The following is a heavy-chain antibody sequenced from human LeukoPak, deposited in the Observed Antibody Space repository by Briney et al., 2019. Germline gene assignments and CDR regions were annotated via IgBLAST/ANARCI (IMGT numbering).Heavy chain of an antibody. CDR2: IYSGGST. Sequence: GGSLRLSCAASGFTVSSNYMSWVRQAPGKGLEWVSVIYSGGSTYYADSVKGRFTISRDNSKNTLYLQMNSLRAEDTAVYYCAIVGATDAFDIWAKGQWSPSLQ. D-gene: IGHD1-26*01. J-gene: IGHJ3*02. V-gene: IGHV3-66*01. CDR3: AIVGATDAFDI. CDR1: GFTVSSNY.